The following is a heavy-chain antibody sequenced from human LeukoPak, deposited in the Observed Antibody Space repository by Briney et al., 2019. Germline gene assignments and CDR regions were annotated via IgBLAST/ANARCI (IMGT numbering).Heavy chain of an antibody. CDR3: ARDDRGYSGYHFDH. D-gene: IGHD5-12*01. CDR2: QDGNNK. V-gene: IGHV3-30-3*01. J-gene: IGHJ4*02. Sequence: GGSLRLSCAACGFTFSSYTFHWVRQAPGKGLEWVAVQDGNNKYYTDSVKGRFTISRDNSKNTLYLQMNSLRAEDTAVYYCARDDRGYSGYHFDHWGQGTLVTVSS. CDR1: GFTFSSYT.